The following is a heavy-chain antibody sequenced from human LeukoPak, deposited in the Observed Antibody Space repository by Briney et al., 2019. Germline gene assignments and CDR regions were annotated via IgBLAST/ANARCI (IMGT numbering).Heavy chain of an antibody. V-gene: IGHV4-61*01. CDR2: IYYSGST. J-gene: IGHJ4*02. D-gene: IGHD4-17*01. Sequence: SETLSLTCTVSGGSVSSGSYYWSWIRQPPGKGLEWIGYIYYSGSTNCNPSLKSRVTISVDTSKNQFSLKLSSVTAADTAVYYCARVYGDRPDGIDYWGQGTLVTVSS. CDR1: GGSVSSGSYY. CDR3: ARVYGDRPDGIDY.